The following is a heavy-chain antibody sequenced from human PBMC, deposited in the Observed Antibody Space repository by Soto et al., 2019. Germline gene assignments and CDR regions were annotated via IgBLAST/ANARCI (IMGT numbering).Heavy chain of an antibody. CDR2: IHHSGST. CDR1: GDSMSNSNW. V-gene: IGHV4-4*02. Sequence: QVQLQESGPGLVKPSGTLSLTCAVSGDSMSNSNWWSWVRQPPGKGLEWIGEIHHSGSTDYNPSLKSRVTILLDKSKNQFSLKLSSVTAADTALYYCARSVSGRLGLDYWGQGTLVTVSS. D-gene: IGHD2-15*01. CDR3: ARSVSGRLGLDY. J-gene: IGHJ4*02.